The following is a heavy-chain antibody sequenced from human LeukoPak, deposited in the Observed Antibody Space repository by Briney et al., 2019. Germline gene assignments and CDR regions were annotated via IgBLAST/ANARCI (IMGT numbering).Heavy chain of an antibody. CDR3: ARERGITVVPAAMGRDGSHDYDGMDV. J-gene: IGHJ6*02. D-gene: IGHD2-2*01. V-gene: IGHV1-2*02. CDR2: INPNSGGT. CDR1: GYTFTGYY. Sequence: ASVKASCKASGYTFTGYYMHWVRQAPGQGLEWMGWINPNSGGTNYAQKFQGRVTMTRDTSISTAYMELSRLRYDDTAVYYCARERGITVVPAAMGRDGSHDYDGMDVWGQGTTVTVSS.